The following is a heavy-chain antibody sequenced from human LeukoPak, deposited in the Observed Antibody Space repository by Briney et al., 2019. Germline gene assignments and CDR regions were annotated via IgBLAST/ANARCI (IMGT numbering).Heavy chain of an antibody. V-gene: IGHV3-30*04. J-gene: IGHJ4*02. Sequence: GGSLRLSCAASGFTFSSYAMHWVRQAPGKGLEWVAVISYDGSNKYYADSVKGRFTISRDNSKNTLYLQMNSLRAEDTAVYYCARGGAYRTYYYDSSGYYYFDYWGQGTLVTVSS. D-gene: IGHD3-22*01. CDR2: ISYDGSNK. CDR3: ARGGAYRTYYYDSSGYYYFDY. CDR1: GFTFSSYA.